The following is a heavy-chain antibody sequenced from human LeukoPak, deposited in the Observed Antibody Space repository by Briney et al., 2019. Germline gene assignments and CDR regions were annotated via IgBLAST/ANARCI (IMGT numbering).Heavy chain of an antibody. Sequence: SGGSLRLSCVGSGFTFRSHAMSWVRQAPEKGLEFVSGIYENGGTTYYADSVKGRFSISRDNSKNTLNLQMNSLRVEDTAVYYCARGYLSSGWHRLGYWGQGTLVTVSS. CDR2: IYENGGTT. J-gene: IGHJ4*02. V-gene: IGHV3-23*01. CDR3: ARGYLSSGWHRLGY. D-gene: IGHD6-19*01. CDR1: GFTFRSHA.